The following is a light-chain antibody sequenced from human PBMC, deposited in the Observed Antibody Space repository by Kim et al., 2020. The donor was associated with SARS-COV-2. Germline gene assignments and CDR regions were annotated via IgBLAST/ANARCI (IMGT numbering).Light chain of an antibody. CDR3: QQYSNWPQT. J-gene: IGKJ2*01. V-gene: IGKV3-15*01. Sequence: VSPGKRSTLPCRASQTVGSDFAWYQQKPGQAPRLLIYGASTRATGIPARFSGSGSGTEFTLTISSLQSEDFAVYYCQQYSNWPQTFGQGTKLEI. CDR1: QTVGSD. CDR2: GAS.